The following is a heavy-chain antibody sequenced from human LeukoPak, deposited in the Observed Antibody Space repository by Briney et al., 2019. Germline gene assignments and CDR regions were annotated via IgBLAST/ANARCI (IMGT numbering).Heavy chain of an antibody. J-gene: IGHJ4*02. CDR1: GFTFSDYY. CDR2: ISNSDSTT. CDR3: ARVRGSYASDS. V-gene: IGHV3-11*01. Sequence: GGSLRLSCAASGFTFSDYYMSWIRQAPGKGLEWVSYISNSDSTTTYADSVKGRFTISRDNAKNSLVLQMNSLRAEDTAVYYCARVRGSYASDSWGQGTLVTVSS. D-gene: IGHD1-26*01.